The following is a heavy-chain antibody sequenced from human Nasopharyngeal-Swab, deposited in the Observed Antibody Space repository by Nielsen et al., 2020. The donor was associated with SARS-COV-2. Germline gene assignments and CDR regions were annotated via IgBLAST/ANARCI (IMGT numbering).Heavy chain of an antibody. J-gene: IGHJ2*01. V-gene: IGHV3-21*01. CDR2: ISSSSSYI. Sequence: GESLKISCAASGFTFSSYSMNWVRQAPGKGLEWVSSISSSSSYIYYADSVKGRFTISRDNSKNTLYLQMNSLRAEDTAVYYCANGPAGSYWYFDLWGRGTLVTVSS. D-gene: IGHD2-15*01. CDR3: ANGPAGSYWYFDL. CDR1: GFTFSSYS.